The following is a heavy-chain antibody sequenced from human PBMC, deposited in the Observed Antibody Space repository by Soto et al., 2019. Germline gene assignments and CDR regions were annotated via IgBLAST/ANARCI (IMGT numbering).Heavy chain of an antibody. CDR2: TLYRSSKWYN. CDR1: GDSVSANIAA. J-gene: IGHJ6*02. D-gene: IGHD1-7*01. V-gene: IGHV6-1*01. CDR3: ARDAAPTLNYPHGMDV. Sequence: SQTLSLTCAISGDSVSANIAAWSWIRQSPSRGLEWLGRTLYRSSKWYNEYAVSVKSRMTINPDTSKNQFSLQLNSVTPEDTAVYYCARDAAPTLNYPHGMDVWGQGTAVTVSS.